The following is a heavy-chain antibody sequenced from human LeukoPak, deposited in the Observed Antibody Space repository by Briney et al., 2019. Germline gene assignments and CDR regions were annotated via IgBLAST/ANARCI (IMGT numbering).Heavy chain of an antibody. CDR3: ARAGELRYMDV. D-gene: IGHD3-16*01. CDR2: IDNSGTYI. CDR1: GFTFTTYS. J-gene: IGHJ6*03. V-gene: IGHV3-21*01. Sequence: GGSLRLSCTASGFTFTTYSMDWVRQAPGKGLEWVSSIDNSGTYIYYADSLKGRFTISRDNAKNSLFLQMSSLRADDTAIYYCARAGELRYMDVWGKGTAVTVSS.